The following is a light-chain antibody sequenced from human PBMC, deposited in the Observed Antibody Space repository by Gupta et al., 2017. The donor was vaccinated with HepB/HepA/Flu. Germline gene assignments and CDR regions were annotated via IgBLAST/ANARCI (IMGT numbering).Light chain of an antibody. CDR2: ETR. J-gene: IGLJ3*02. CDR3: LLAHNQVRV. CDR1: TGAVTSGHY. Sequence: QAVVTQEPSLTVSPGGTVTLTCGSSTGAVTSGHYAYWFQQKPGQAPKTLIYETRNRESWTPARFSGSLLGDKAALTLSGAQPEDEGDYYCLLAHNQVRVVGGGTKLTVL. V-gene: IGLV7-46*01.